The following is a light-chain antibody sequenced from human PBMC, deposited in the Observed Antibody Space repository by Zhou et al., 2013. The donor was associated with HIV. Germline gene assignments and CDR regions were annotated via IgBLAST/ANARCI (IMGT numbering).Light chain of an antibody. J-gene: IGKJ2*01. CDR1: QGISSY. CDR3: QQSYSTPYT. V-gene: IGKV1-8*01. Sequence: AIRITQSPSSLSTSTGDRVTITCRASQGISSYLAWYQQKPGKAPKLLIYAPSSLQSGVPSRFSGSGSGTDFTLTISSLQPEDFATYYCQQSYSTPYTFGQGTNLEIK. CDR2: APS.